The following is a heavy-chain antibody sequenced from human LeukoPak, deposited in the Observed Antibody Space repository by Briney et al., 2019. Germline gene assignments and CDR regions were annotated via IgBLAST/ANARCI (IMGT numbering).Heavy chain of an antibody. CDR1: GGSISSSSYY. CDR2: IYYSGST. D-gene: IGHD6-13*01. CDR3: ARHFGIAAAGTILKFDY. J-gene: IGHJ4*02. V-gene: IGHV4-39*01. Sequence: SETLSLTCTVFGGSISSSSYYWGWLRQPPWKGLEWIGSIYYSGSTYYNPSLKSRVTISVDTSKNQFSLKLSSVTAADTAVYYCARHFGIAAAGTILKFDYWGQGTLVTVSS.